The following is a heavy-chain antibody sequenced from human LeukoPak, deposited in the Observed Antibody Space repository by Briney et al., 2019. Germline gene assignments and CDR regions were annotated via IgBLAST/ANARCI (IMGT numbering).Heavy chain of an antibody. V-gene: IGHV1-46*01. J-gene: IGHJ3*01. D-gene: IGHD3-10*02. Sequence: ASVKVSCKASGYSFATSYMHWVRQAPGQGLEWMGIINPSDGSTAYPQKFLGGVTMTRDTSTSTAYMELRSLRSEDTAVYYCARDVFGVESRWRDAFDFWGQGTVVTVSS. CDR1: GYSFATSY. CDR2: INPSDGST. CDR3: ARDVFGVESRWRDAFDF.